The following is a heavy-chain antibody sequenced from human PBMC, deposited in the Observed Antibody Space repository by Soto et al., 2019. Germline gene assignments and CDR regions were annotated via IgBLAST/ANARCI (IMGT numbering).Heavy chain of an antibody. CDR2: ISYDGSNK. D-gene: IGHD1-1*01. CDR3: ARETDGKDY. CDR1: GVTFSSYA. J-gene: IGHJ4*02. V-gene: IGHV3-30-3*01. Sequence: QVQLVESGGGVVQPGRFLRVSCAASGVTFSSYAMHWVRQAPGKGLEWVAVISYDGSNKYYADSVKGRFTISRDNSKNTLYLQMNSLRAEDTAVYYCARETDGKDYWGQGTLVTVSS.